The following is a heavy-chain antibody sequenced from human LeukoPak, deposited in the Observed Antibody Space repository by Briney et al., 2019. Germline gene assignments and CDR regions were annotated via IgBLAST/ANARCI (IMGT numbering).Heavy chain of an antibody. CDR2: INPSGDST. D-gene: IGHD4-17*01. Sequence: GASVKVSCKSSGYTFTGYYMHWVRQAPGQGLEWMGIINPSGDSTTYAQKFQGRVTMTRDTSTRTVYMELSSLRSDDTAVYYCARENDYGNNWFDPWGQGTLVTVSP. CDR1: GYTFTGYY. CDR3: ARENDYGNNWFDP. J-gene: IGHJ5*02. V-gene: IGHV1-46*01.